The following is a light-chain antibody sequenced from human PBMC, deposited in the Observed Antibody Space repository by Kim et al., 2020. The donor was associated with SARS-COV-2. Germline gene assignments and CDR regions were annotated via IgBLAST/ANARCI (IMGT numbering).Light chain of an antibody. Sequence: QSVLTQSPSASGSPGQGVTISCSGSSSNIGTNSAHWFQQLPGTAPKVLIYGNNRRPSGVPDRFSGSKSGTSASLAISGLRSEDEATYFCVAWDDSLSGWVFGGGTQLTVL. J-gene: IGLJ3*02. CDR2: GNN. CDR3: VAWDDSLSGWV. CDR1: SSNIGTNS. V-gene: IGLV1-47*01.